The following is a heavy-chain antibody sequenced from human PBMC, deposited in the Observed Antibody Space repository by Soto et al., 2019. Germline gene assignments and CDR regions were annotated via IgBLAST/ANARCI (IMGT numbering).Heavy chain of an antibody. Sequence: QVQLQESGPGLVRPSETLSLTCTVSGDSLSTYYWSWIRQPAEERLEWIGRIHDTGRTNYNPSLKSRVTMSVDTSKNPFSLRVNSVTAADSDVYYCARESVSGTYRFDSWGQGTLLTVSS. J-gene: IGHJ4*02. CDR2: IHDTGRT. CDR1: GDSLSTYY. V-gene: IGHV4-4*07. D-gene: IGHD3-16*02. CDR3: ARESVSGTYRFDS.